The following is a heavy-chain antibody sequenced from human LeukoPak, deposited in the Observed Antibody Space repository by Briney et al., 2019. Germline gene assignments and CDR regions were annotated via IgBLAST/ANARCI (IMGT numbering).Heavy chain of an antibody. D-gene: IGHD2-15*01. CDR3: AGRVKYYYGMDV. V-gene: IGHV3-48*03. J-gene: IGHJ6*02. Sequence: GRSLRLSCAASGFTFSSYEMNWVRQAPGKGLEWVSYISSSGSTIYYADSVKGRFTISRDNAKNSLYLQMNSLRAEDTAVYYCAGRVKYYYGMDVWGQGTTVTVSS. CDR1: GFTFSSYE. CDR2: ISSSGSTI.